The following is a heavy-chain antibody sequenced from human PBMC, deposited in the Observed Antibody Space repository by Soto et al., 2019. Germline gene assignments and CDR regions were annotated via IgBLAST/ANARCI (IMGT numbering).Heavy chain of an antibody. Sequence: QVQLVESGGGVVQPGRSLRLSCAASGFTFSSYAMHWVRQAPGKGLEWVAVISYDGSNKYYADSVKGRFTISRDNSKNTLYLQMNRLRAEDTAVYYCATDYYDSSGYLDYWGQGTLVTVSS. CDR1: GFTFSSYA. D-gene: IGHD3-22*01. CDR2: ISYDGSNK. CDR3: ATDYYDSSGYLDY. J-gene: IGHJ4*02. V-gene: IGHV3-30-3*01.